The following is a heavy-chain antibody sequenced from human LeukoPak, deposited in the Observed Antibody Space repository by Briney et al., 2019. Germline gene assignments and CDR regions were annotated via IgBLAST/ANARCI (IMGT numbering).Heavy chain of an antibody. CDR1: GGSISSYY. Sequence: TSETLSLTCTVSGGSISSYYWSWIRQPPGKGLEWIGYIYYSGSTNYNPSLKSRVTISVDTSKNQFSLKLSSVTAADTAVYYCARGGLYSSGWYVGYWGQGTLVTVSS. J-gene: IGHJ4*02. CDR3: ARGGLYSSGWYVGY. CDR2: IYYSGST. D-gene: IGHD6-19*01. V-gene: IGHV4-59*01.